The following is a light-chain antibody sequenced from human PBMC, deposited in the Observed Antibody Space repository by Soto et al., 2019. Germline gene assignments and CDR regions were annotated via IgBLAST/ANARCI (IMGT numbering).Light chain of an antibody. Sequence: QSVLTQPASVSGSPGQSITISCTGTSSDVGAYNYVSWYQPHPGEAPKLIISGVSNRPSGVSNRFSGSKSGNTASLTISGLQAEDEADYYCSSFTNSPSWVFGGGTKLTVL. V-gene: IGLV2-14*03. CDR3: SSFTNSPSWV. CDR1: SSDVGAYNY. CDR2: GVS. J-gene: IGLJ3*02.